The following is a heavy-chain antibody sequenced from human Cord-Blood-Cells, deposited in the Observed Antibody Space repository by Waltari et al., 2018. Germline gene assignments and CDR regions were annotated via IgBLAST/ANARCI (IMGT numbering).Heavy chain of an antibody. D-gene: IGHD3-9*01. CDR1: GGSISSGGYS. J-gene: IGHJ3*02. Sequence: QVQLQESGPGLVKPSQTLSLTCTVSGGSISSGGYSWSWIRQHPGQGLEWIGYIYYSGSTYYNPSLKSRVTISVDTSKNQFSLKLSSVTAADTAVYYCARADRVYDILTGHDAFDIWGQGTMVTVSS. CDR2: IYYSGST. CDR3: ARADRVYDILTGHDAFDI. V-gene: IGHV4-31*03.